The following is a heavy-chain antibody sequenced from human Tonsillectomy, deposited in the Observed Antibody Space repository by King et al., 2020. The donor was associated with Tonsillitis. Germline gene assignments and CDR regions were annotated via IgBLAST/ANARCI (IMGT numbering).Heavy chain of an antibody. CDR3: AVAHXDILTQGGLDY. V-gene: IGHV3-73*01. Sequence: EVQLVESGGGLVQPGGSLKLSCAASGFTLSGSAMHWVRQASGXGLEWIGRXRNKANSFATTYAASVKGRXTIFRDDSKNTAYLQMNSLKTDDTAVYYCAVAHXDILTQGGLDYWGXXTLVTVSS. CDR1: GFTLSGSA. D-gene: IGHD3-9*01. J-gene: IGHJ4*01. CDR2: XRNKANSFAT.